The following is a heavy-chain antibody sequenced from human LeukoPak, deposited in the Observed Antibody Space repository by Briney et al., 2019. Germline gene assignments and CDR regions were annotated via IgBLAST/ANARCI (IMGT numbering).Heavy chain of an antibody. D-gene: IGHD3-22*01. V-gene: IGHV4-59*01. Sequence: SETLSLTCTVSGGSISSYYWSWIRQPPGKGLEGVGYIYYSGSTNYNPSLKSRVTISVDTSKNQFSLKLSSVTAADTAVYYCARVLRDPGYYYDSSGLYYFDYWGQGTLVTVSS. J-gene: IGHJ4*02. CDR1: GGSISSYY. CDR2: IYYSGST. CDR3: ARVLRDPGYYYDSSGLYYFDY.